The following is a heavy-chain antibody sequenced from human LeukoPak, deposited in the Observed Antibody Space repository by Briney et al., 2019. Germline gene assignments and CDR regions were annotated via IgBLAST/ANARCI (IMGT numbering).Heavy chain of an antibody. CDR2: INHSGST. CDR1: GGSFSGYY. Sequence: SETLSLTCAVYGGSFSGYYWSWIRQPPGKGLEWIGEINHSGSTNYNPSLKSRVTISVDTSKNQFSLKLSPVTAADTAVYYCARIYCSSTSCFDYWGQGTLVTVSS. D-gene: IGHD2-2*01. CDR3: ARIYCSSTSCFDY. V-gene: IGHV4-34*01. J-gene: IGHJ4*02.